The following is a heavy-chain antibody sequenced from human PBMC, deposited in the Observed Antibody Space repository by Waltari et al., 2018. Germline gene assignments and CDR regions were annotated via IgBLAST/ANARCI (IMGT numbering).Heavy chain of an antibody. CDR3: ARGRPPDRYSGSYGWLNDY. D-gene: IGHD1-26*01. Sequence: QVQLVQSGAEVKKPGSSVKVSCKASGGTFSSYAISWVRQAPGQGLEWMGWFIPIFGTANYAQKFQGRVTITADKSTSTAYLELSSLRSADTAVYYCARGRPPDRYSGSYGWLNDYWGQGTLVTVSS. CDR2: FIPIFGTA. V-gene: IGHV1-69*14. J-gene: IGHJ4*02. CDR1: GGTFSSYA.